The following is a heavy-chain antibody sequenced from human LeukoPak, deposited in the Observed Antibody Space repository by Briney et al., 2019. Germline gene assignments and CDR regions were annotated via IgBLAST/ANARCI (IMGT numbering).Heavy chain of an antibody. J-gene: IGHJ3*02. V-gene: IGHV4-59*01. CDR1: GGSINNYY. D-gene: IGHD4-17*01. CDR3: ARVVTTVDAFDI. Sequence: PSETLSLTCTVSGGSINNYYWSWIRQSPGKGLEWIGYIYYSGGTNYNPSLKSRVTISVDTSKNHFSLKLSSVTAADTAVYYCARVVTTVDAFDIWGQGTMVTVSS. CDR2: IYYSGGT.